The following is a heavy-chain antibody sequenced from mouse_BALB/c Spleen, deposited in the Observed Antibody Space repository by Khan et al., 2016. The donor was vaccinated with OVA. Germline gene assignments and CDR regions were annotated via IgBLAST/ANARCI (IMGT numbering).Heavy chain of an antibody. D-gene: IGHD2-14*01. Sequence: QVQLKQSGAELARPGASVKMSCKASGYTFTSYTIHWIKLRPGQGLEWIGFINPSNGYTHYNQKFKDKATLTADKSSTTVYMQLSSLTSDDSAVYNCVRDGAYHRNDGWFAYWGQGTLVTVSA. CDR2: INPSNGYT. J-gene: IGHJ3*01. V-gene: IGHV1-4*01. CDR3: VRDGAYHRNDGWFAY. CDR1: GYTFTSYT.